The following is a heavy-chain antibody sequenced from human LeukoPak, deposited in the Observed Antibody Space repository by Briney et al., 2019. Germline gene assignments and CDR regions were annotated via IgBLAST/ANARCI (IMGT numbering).Heavy chain of an antibody. CDR3: AKLRGYSYGYYLDY. CDR1: GFTFSSYA. CDR2: ISGSGGST. D-gene: IGHD5-18*01. J-gene: IGHJ4*02. Sequence: GGSLRLSCAASGFTFSSYAMSWVRQAPGKGLEWVSAISGSGGSTYYADSVKGRFTISRDNSKNTLYLQMNSLRAEDTAVYYCAKLRGYSYGYYLDYWGQGTLVTVSS. V-gene: IGHV3-23*01.